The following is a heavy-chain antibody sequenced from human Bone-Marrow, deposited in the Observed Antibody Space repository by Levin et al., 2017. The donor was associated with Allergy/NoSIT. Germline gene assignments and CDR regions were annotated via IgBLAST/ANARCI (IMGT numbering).Heavy chain of an antibody. D-gene: IGHD5-24*01. CDR2: ITSSSRHI. V-gene: IGHV3-21*01. J-gene: IGHJ4*02. CDR1: GLTFSSYT. CDR3: ARILGRTLQGYFDY. Sequence: SCEVSGLTFSSYTLHWIRQAPGKALEWVSSITSSSRHIYYAESIKGRFTISRDNAKNSLYLQMDGLRAEDTAVYYCARILGRTLQGYFDYWGQGTHVTVSS.